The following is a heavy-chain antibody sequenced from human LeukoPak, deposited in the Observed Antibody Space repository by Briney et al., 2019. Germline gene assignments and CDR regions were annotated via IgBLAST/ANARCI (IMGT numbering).Heavy chain of an antibody. D-gene: IGHD5-18*01. CDR1: GFTFSNAW. V-gene: IGHV3-15*01. J-gene: IGHJ4*02. CDR3: TTDLWIQLWSYFDY. Sequence: GGSLRLSCAASGFTFSNAWMSWVRQAPGKGLEWVGRIKSKTDGGTTDYAAPVKGRFTIPRDDSKNTLYLQMNSLKTEDTAVYYCTTDLWIQLWSYFDYWGQGTLVTVSS. CDR2: IKSKTDGGTT.